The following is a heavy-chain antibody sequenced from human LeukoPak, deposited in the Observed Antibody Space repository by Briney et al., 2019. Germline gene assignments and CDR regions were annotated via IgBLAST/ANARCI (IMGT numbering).Heavy chain of an antibody. Sequence: GGSLRLSCGGSGFTFSSYSMNWVRQAPGKGLEWLSYISSSSGTIHYADSVKGRFTISRDNSKNTLYLQMNSLRAEDTALYYCARSTRARYFDLWGRGTLVTVSS. V-gene: IGHV3-48*01. CDR3: ARSTRARYFDL. CDR2: ISSSSGTI. D-gene: IGHD5-24*01. J-gene: IGHJ2*01. CDR1: GFTFSSYS.